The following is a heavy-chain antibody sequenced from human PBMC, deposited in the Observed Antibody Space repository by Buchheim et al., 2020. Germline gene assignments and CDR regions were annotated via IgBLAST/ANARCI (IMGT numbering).Heavy chain of an antibody. V-gene: IGHV4-31*03. J-gene: IGHJ6*02. Sequence: QVQLQESGPGLVKPSQTLSLTCTVSGGSISSGGYYGSWIRQHPGKGLEWIGYIYYSGSTYYNPSLKSRVTISVDTSKNQFPIELRSVTGTGTAAYYCARAHCSGGSSCDYYYYGMDVWGQGTT. CDR1: GGSISSGGYY. CDR2: IYYSGST. CDR3: ARAHCSGGSSCDYYYYGMDV. D-gene: IGHD2-15*01.